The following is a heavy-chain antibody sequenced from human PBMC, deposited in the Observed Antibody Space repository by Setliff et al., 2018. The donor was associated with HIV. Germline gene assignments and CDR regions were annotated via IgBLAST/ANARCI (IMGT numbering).Heavy chain of an antibody. V-gene: IGHV1-24*01. J-gene: IGHJ4*02. CDR2: FDPQDGET. CDR3: ARGGDDSGPGTWTFDY. CDR1: GYTLSELS. Sequence: ASVKVSCKVYGYTLSELSIHWVRQAPGKGLEWMGYFDPQDGETVYAQKFQGRVTMTRDTSTYTAYMELTRLRSDDTAVYSCARGGDDSGPGTWTFDYWGQGTLVTVSS. D-gene: IGHD3-10*01.